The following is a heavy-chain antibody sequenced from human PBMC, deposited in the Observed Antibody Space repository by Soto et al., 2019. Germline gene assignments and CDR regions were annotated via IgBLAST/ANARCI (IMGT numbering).Heavy chain of an antibody. CDR2: ISYDGSNK. D-gene: IGHD2-15*01. CDR3: AKDPGSLYCSGGSCPRVLYYYGMDV. CDR1: GFTFSSYG. V-gene: IGHV3-30*18. J-gene: IGHJ6*02. Sequence: SLRLSCAAXGFTFSSYGMHWVRQAPGKGLEWVAVISYDGSNKYYADSVKGRFTISRDNSKNTLYLQMNSLRAEDTAVYYCAKDPGSLYCSGGSCPRVLYYYGMDVWGQGTTVTVSS.